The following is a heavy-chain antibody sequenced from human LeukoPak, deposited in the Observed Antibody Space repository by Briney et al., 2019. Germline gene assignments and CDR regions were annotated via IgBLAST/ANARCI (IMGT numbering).Heavy chain of an antibody. J-gene: IGHJ4*02. V-gene: IGHV3-30-3*01. CDR2: ISYDGSNK. Sequence: GRSLRLSCAASGFTFGSYAMHWVRQAPGKGLEWAAIISYDGSNKYYADSVKGRFTISRDNSKSTLYLQMNSLRAEDTAVYYCARSKSSSSPNFDYWGQGTLVTVSS. CDR1: GFTFGSYA. D-gene: IGHD6-6*01. CDR3: ARSKSSSSPNFDY.